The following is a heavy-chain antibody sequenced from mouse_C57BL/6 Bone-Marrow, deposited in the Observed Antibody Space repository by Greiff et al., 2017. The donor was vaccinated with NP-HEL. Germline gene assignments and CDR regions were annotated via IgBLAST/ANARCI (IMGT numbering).Heavy chain of an antibody. Sequence: SGAELVRPGSSVKLSCKDSYFAFMASAMHWVKQIPGHGLEWIGSFTMYSDATEYRENFKGQATLTANTASSTAYLELSSLTSEDSAVYYCASGRFGAMDYWGQGTSVTVSS. CDR3: ASGRFGAMDY. D-gene: IGHD1-1*02. J-gene: IGHJ4*01. V-gene: IGHV1-49*01. CDR2: FTMYSDAT. CDR1: YFAFMASA.